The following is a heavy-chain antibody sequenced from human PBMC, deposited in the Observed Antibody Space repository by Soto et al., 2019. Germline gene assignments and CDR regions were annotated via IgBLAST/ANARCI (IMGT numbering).Heavy chain of an antibody. CDR2: ISGSGGST. D-gene: IGHD3-3*01. CDR3: AKAIFGVVITLIIDY. V-gene: IGHV3-23*01. J-gene: IGHJ4*02. CDR1: GFTFSSYA. Sequence: GGSLRLSCAASGFTFSSYAMSWVRQAPGKGLEWVSAISGSGGSTYYADSVKGRFTISRDNSKNTLYLQMNSLRAEDTAVYYSAKAIFGVVITLIIDYWGQGTLVTVSS.